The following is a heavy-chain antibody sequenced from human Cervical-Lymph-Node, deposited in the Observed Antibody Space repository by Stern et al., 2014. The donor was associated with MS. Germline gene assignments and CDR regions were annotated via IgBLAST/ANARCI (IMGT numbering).Heavy chain of an antibody. J-gene: IGHJ4*02. D-gene: IGHD5/OR15-5a*01. V-gene: IGHV3-30-3*01. Sequence: VQLVESGGGVVQPGRSLRVSCATAGFTFTSYAMNWVRQAPGKGLEWVAVISYDGITKSYADSVKGRFTISRDNSKNTLYLQMSSLRAEDTAVYYCVRERSSRGFDYWGQGSLVTVSS. CDR2: ISYDGITK. CDR3: VRERSSRGFDY. CDR1: GFTFTSYA.